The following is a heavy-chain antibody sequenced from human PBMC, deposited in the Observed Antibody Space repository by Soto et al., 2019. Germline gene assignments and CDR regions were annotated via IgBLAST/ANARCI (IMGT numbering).Heavy chain of an antibody. CDR3: ARDKSSRCSSTSCYDFNYYGMDV. Sequence: SETLSLTCTVSGCSISSGDYYWSWIRQPPGKGLEWIGYIYYSGSTYYNPSLKSRVTISVDTSKNQFSLKLSSVTAADTAVYYCARDKSSRCSSTSCYDFNYYGMDVWGQGTTVTVSS. CDR2: IYYSGST. V-gene: IGHV4-30-4*01. J-gene: IGHJ6*02. CDR1: GCSISSGDYY. D-gene: IGHD2-2*01.